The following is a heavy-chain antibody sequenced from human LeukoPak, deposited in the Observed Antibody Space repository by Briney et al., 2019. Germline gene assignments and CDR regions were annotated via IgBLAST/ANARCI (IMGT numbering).Heavy chain of an antibody. CDR2: MNPDGSRI. V-gene: IGHV3-74*01. CDR3: VRDFAGADDY. D-gene: IGHD3-16*01. J-gene: IGHJ4*02. Sequence: TGGSLRLSCAASGFTFRRYWMHWVRQAPGKGLVWVSRMNPDGSRINYADSVKGRFTISRDNANNMLCLQMNSLRVEDTGLYYCVRDFAGADDYWGQGILVTVSS. CDR1: GFTFRRYW.